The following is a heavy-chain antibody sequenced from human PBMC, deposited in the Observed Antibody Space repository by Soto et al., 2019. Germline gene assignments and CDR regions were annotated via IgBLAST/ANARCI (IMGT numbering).Heavy chain of an antibody. CDR1: GFTFSSYD. CDR2: IGTAGDT. J-gene: IGHJ6*02. CDR3: ARGGRIVDTAMVLLDRYYDMDV. D-gene: IGHD5-18*01. V-gene: IGHV3-13*01. Sequence: GGYLRLSCAASGFTFSSYDMHWVRQATGKGLEWVSAIGTAGDTYYPGSVKGRFTISRENAKNSLYLQMNSLRARDTAVYYYARGGRIVDTAMVLLDRYYDMDVWGQGTTVTVSS.